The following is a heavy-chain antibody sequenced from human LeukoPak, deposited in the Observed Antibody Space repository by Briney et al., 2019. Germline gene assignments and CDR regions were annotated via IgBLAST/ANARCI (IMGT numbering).Heavy chain of an antibody. J-gene: IGHJ4*02. CDR1: GYTFTSYR. CDR3: ARDAQTWGSFLYFDY. Sequence: ASVKVSCKASGYTFTSYRISWVRQAPGRGPEWMGWISPYNGNTNYAQKFQGRVTMTTDTSTSTASMDLRTLGSDDTAVYYCARDAQTWGSFLYFDYWGQGTPVTVSS. D-gene: IGHD7-27*01. CDR2: ISPYNGNT. V-gene: IGHV1-18*01.